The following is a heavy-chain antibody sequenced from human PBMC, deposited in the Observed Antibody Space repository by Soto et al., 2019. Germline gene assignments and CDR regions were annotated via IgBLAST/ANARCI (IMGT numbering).Heavy chain of an antibody. CDR2: VSAYNGEK. D-gene: IGHD2-2*01. Sequence: ASVKVSCKASGYTFTNYGINWVRQAPGQGLEWLGWVSAYNGEKRYAQRVQARVIMTTDTSTTTAYMELRSLRSDDTAVYYCSRGTSIPALGDYWGQGTLVIVSS. CDR3: SRGTSIPALGDY. J-gene: IGHJ4*01. CDR1: GYTFTNYG. V-gene: IGHV1-18*01.